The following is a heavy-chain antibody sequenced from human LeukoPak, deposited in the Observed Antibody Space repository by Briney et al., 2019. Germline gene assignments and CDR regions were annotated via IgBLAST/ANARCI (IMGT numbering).Heavy chain of an antibody. Sequence: GESLKISCKGSGYSFTNYWIGWVRQMPGKGLEWMGIIYPGDSDTRYSPSFQGQVTISADKSISTAYLQWSSLKASDTAMYYCARAVIVGATYYYYGMDVWGQGTTVTVSS. D-gene: IGHD1-26*01. CDR2: IYPGDSDT. J-gene: IGHJ6*02. V-gene: IGHV5-51*01. CDR1: GYSFTNYW. CDR3: ARAVIVGATYYYYGMDV.